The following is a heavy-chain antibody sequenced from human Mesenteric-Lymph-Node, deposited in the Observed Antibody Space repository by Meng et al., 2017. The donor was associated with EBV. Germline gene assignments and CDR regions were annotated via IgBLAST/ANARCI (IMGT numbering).Heavy chain of an antibody. Sequence: EVQPLESGGGLVQPGGSLRLSCAVSGFTFSSYWMHWVRQPPGKGLVWVSRINDDETITTYADSVKGRLTISRDNTKNTLYLQMNSLKVEDTAVYYCARVAAAGANFDYWGRGTLVTVSS. CDR1: GFTFSSYW. D-gene: IGHD6-13*01. CDR2: INDDETIT. J-gene: IGHJ4*02. CDR3: ARVAAAGANFDY. V-gene: IGHV3-74*02.